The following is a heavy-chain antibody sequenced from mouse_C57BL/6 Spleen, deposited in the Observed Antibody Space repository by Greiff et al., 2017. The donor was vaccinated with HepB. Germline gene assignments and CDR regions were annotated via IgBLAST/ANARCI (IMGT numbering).Heavy chain of an antibody. CDR1: GFSLTSYG. V-gene: IGHV2-3*01. CDR3: AKEVARAMDY. J-gene: IGHJ4*01. D-gene: IGHD1-1*02. CDR2: IWGDGST. Sequence: QVQLKESGPGLVAPSQSLSITCTVSGFSLTSYGVSWVRQPPGKGLAWLGVIWGDGSTQYHSALISRLSISQDNSKSQVFLKLNSLQTDDTSTYYGAKEVARAMDYWGQGTSVTVSS.